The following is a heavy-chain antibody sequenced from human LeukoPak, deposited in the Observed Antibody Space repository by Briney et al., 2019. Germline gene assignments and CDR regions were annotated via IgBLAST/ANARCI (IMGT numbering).Heavy chain of an antibody. CDR3: TRDGGFLYYLDY. J-gene: IGHJ4*02. D-gene: IGHD2-15*01. V-gene: IGHV3-49*04. Sequence: GGSLRLSCAASGFTFSSYSMNWVRQAPGKGLEWVAFIRSKAYGGTTEYAASVKGRFTFSRDDSKSIAYLQMNNLKTEDTAVYYCTRDGGFLYYLDYWGQGALVTVSS. CDR2: IRSKAYGGTT. CDR1: GFTFSSYS.